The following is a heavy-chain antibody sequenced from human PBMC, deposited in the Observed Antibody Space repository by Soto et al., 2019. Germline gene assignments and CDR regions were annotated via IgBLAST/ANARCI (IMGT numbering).Heavy chain of an antibody. J-gene: IGHJ6*02. CDR1: GYTFTSYV. Sequence: SVQFSCKASGYTFTSYVISWVRQAPGQGLEWMGWISAYNGNTNYAQKLQGRVTMTTDTSTSTAYKGLRSLRSDDTAVYYCARDVVVPATTYYYYGMDGWRQGTTVTVSS. D-gene: IGHD2-2*01. CDR2: ISAYNGNT. CDR3: ARDVVVPATTYYYYGMDG. V-gene: IGHV1-18*04.